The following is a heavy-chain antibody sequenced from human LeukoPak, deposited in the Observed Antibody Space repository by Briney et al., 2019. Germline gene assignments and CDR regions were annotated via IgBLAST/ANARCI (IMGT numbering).Heavy chain of an antibody. CDR1: GFTFSDRA. Sequence: PGGSLRLSCAASGFTFSDRAMSWVRQAPGKGLEWVSGISGSGDYTYHADSVKGRFTISRDNSKNTLYLQMNSLRAEDTAKYYCAKDRVARGEYFDYWGQGTLVTVSS. CDR3: AKDRVARGEYFDY. V-gene: IGHV3-23*01. CDR2: ISGSGDYT. J-gene: IGHJ4*02. D-gene: IGHD5-12*01.